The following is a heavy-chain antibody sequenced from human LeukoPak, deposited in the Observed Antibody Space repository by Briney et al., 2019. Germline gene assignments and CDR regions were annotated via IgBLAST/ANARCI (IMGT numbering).Heavy chain of an antibody. CDR2: INSDGSST. CDR1: GFTFSSYW. J-gene: IGHJ4*02. Sequence: GGSLRLSCAASGFTFSSYWMHWVRQAPGKGLVWVSRINSDGSSTSYADSVKGRFTISRDNSKNTLNLQMNSLRAEDTAVYYCAKRSFYDFWSRLDYWGQGTLVTVSS. CDR3: AKRSFYDFWSRLDY. V-gene: IGHV3-74*01. D-gene: IGHD3-3*01.